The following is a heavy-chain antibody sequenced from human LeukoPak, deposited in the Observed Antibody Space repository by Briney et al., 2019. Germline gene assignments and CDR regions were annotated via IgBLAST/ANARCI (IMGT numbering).Heavy chain of an antibody. CDR2: IYHSGST. J-gene: IGHJ4*02. D-gene: IGHD3-3*01. CDR3: WGYDFWSGVLLAGSPYYFDY. Sequence: SETLSLTCTVSGYSISSGYYWGWIRQPPGKGLEWIGSIYHSGSTYYNPSLKSRVTISVDTSKNQFSLKLSSVTAADTAVYYCWGYDFWSGVLLAGSPYYFDYWGQGTLVTVSS. CDR1: GYSISSGYY. V-gene: IGHV4-38-2*02.